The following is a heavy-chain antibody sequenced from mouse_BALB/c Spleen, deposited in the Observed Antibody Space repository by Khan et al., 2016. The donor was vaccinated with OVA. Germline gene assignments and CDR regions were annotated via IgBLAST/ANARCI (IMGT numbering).Heavy chain of an antibody. CDR3: ARKYYYGDAMDY. CDR2: ISYGGST. CDR1: GSSIPSDYA. V-gene: IGHV3-2*02. D-gene: IGHD1-1*01. Sequence: VHLKESGPGLVKPSQSLSLTSTVTGSSIPSDYAWDWIRQFPGNKLEWMGYISYGGSTSYNPSLKSRISITRDTSKNQFFLKLNSVTTEDTATYYCARKYYYGDAMDYWGQGTSVTVSS. J-gene: IGHJ4*01.